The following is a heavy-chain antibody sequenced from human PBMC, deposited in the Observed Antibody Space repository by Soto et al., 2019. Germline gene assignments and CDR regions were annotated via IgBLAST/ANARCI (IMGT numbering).Heavy chain of an antibody. V-gene: IGHV4-34*01. CDR1: GGSFSGYY. CDR3: ARDRGYYYYYGMDV. D-gene: IGHD3-10*01. J-gene: IGHJ6*02. Sequence: SETLSLTCAVYGGSFSGYYWSWIRQPPGKGLEWIGEINHSGSTNYNPSLKSRVTISVDTSKNQFSLKLSSVTAADTAVYYCARDRGYYYYYGMDVWGQGTTVTVSS. CDR2: INHSGST.